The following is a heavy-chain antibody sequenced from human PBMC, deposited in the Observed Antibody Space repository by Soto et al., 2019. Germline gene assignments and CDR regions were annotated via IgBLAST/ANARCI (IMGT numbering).Heavy chain of an antibody. CDR1: GGSISRYY. J-gene: IGHJ4*02. CDR3: ARGNSGYDTFDY. V-gene: IGHV4-59*01. CDR2: IYYSGST. Sequence: SETLSLTCTVSGGSISRYYWSWIRQPPGKGLEWIGYIYYSGSTNYNPSLKSRVTISVDTSKNQFSLKLSSVTAADTAVYYCARGNSGYDTFDYWGQGTLVTVSS. D-gene: IGHD5-12*01.